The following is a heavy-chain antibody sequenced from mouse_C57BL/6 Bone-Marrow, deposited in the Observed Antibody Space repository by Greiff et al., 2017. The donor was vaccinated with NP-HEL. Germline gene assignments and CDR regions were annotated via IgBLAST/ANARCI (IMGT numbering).Heavy chain of an antibody. CDR3: ARGITTVVATGRDAMDY. CDR1: GFNIKDYY. D-gene: IGHD1-1*01. Sequence: EVQLQQSGAELVKPGASVKLSCTASGFNIKDYYMHWVKQRTEQGLEWIGRIDPEDGETKYAPKFQGKATITADTSSNTAYLQLSSLTAEDTAVYYCARGITTVVATGRDAMDYWGQGTSVTVSS. J-gene: IGHJ4*01. V-gene: IGHV14-2*01. CDR2: IDPEDGET.